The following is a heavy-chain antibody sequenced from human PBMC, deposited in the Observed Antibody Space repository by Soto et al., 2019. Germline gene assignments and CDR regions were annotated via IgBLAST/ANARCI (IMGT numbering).Heavy chain of an antibody. V-gene: IGHV3-48*01. J-gene: IGHJ4*02. CDR2: ITSSSITI. D-gene: IGHD3-22*01. Sequence: GGSLRLSCAASGFTFSSFSMNWVRQAPGKGLEWLSYITSSSITINYADSVKGRFTISRDNSKNTLYLQMNSPRPEDTAVYYCAREGPYYYDSSGPDYWGQGTLVTVSS. CDR3: AREGPYYYDSSGPDY. CDR1: GFTFSSFS.